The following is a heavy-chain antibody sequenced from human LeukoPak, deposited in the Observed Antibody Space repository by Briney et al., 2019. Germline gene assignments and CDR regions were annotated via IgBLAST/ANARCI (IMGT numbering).Heavy chain of an antibody. CDR3: AKRAARPAYYFDF. D-gene: IGHD6-6*01. J-gene: IGHJ4*02. CDR1: GFTFSSYA. CDR2: ITVSGGGT. V-gene: IGHV3-23*01. Sequence: GRSLTPSCTASGFTFSSYAMSWVRQAPGKGLEWVSTITVSGGGTYYGHSVKGRFTISRANSKNTLYLQMNSVRAADTAVYYCAKRAARPAYYFDFWGQGTLVTISS.